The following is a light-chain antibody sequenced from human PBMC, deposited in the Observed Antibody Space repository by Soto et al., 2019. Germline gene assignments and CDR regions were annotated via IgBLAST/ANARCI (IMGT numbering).Light chain of an antibody. J-gene: IGKJ3*01. Sequence: EVVMTQSPATLSVSPGEGATLSCRASQSVRTKLAWYQQKPGQAPRLLIYEASTRATGIPARFSGSESGTEFALTISSLQSEDFAIYYCQQYDNWPFTFGPGTKVDIK. V-gene: IGKV3-15*01. CDR1: QSVRTK. CDR3: QQYDNWPFT. CDR2: EAS.